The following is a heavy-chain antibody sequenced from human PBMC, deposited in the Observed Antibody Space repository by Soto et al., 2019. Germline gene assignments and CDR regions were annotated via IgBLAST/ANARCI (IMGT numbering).Heavy chain of an antibody. D-gene: IGHD1-7*01. Sequence: SSETLSLTCTVSGGSISSYHWSWIRQSAGKGLEWIGRIYTSGNTHYNPSLKSRVTVSIDTSKNQFFLTVNSVTAADSAAYYCARESGDNWDYEAYWGQGTPVTVSS. CDR2: IYTSGNT. CDR3: ARESGDNWDYEAY. V-gene: IGHV4-4*07. CDR1: GGSISSYH. J-gene: IGHJ4*02.